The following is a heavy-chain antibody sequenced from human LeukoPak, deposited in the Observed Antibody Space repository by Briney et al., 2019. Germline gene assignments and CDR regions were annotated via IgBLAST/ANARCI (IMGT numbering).Heavy chain of an antibody. Sequence: GGSLRLSCATSGFTFSRYAMNWIRQAPGKGLEWVSFISSDTPNKNYADSVKGRFTISRDNAKNSVYLQLNSLRAEDTAMYYCARDLGGPGYWGQGTLVTVSS. CDR1: GFTFSRYA. V-gene: IGHV3-21*01. D-gene: IGHD3-16*01. CDR3: ARDLGGPGY. CDR2: ISSDTPNK. J-gene: IGHJ4*02.